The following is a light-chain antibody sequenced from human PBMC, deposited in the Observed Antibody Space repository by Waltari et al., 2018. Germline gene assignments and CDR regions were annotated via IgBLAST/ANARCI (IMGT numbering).Light chain of an antibody. CDR1: QRLLHSNGYNY. Sequence: DIVMTQSPLSLPVTPGEPASISCRPSQRLLHSNGYNYLDWYLQKPGQSPQLLIYLGSNRASGVPDRFSGSGSGTDFTLKISRVEAEDVGVYYCMQALQTPITFGQGTRLEIK. CDR2: LGS. CDR3: MQALQTPIT. V-gene: IGKV2-28*01. J-gene: IGKJ5*01.